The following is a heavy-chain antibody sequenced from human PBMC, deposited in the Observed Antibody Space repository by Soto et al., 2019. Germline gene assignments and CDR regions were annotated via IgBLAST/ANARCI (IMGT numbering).Heavy chain of an antibody. Sequence: TLSLTSTVSGGSISSGDYYWSWIRQPPGTGLEWRGYIYYSGSTYYNPSLQSRGTISADTSKNQFPRKLSSVTAADTAVYYCARERGGDGGSPLAFDYWGQGTRVTVSS. V-gene: IGHV4-30-4*01. CDR3: ARERGGDGGSPLAFDY. CDR1: GGSISSGDYY. D-gene: IGHD2-15*01. CDR2: IYYSGST. J-gene: IGHJ4*02.